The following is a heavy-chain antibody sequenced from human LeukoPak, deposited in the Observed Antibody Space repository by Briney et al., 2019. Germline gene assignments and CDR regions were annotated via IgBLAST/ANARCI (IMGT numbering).Heavy chain of an antibody. Sequence: PSETLSLTCTVSGYSISSGYYWGWIRQPPGKGLEWIGSIYHSGSTYYNPSLKSRVTISVDTSKNQFSLKLSSVTAADTAVYYCARAVLWFGEYASQYFQHWGQGTLVTVSS. V-gene: IGHV4-38-2*02. D-gene: IGHD3-10*01. CDR3: ARAVLWFGEYASQYFQH. J-gene: IGHJ1*01. CDR2: IYHSGST. CDR1: GYSISSGYY.